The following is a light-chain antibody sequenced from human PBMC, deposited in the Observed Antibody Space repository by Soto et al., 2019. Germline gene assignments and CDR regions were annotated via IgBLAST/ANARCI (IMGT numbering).Light chain of an antibody. CDR3: QQYNDWPLT. CDR1: QSVSSNY. J-gene: IGKJ1*01. CDR2: GAS. Sequence: MVLTQSPGTLSFSPGERGALSCRASQSVSSNYVAWYQQKPGQAPRLLISGASNRATGTPDRFRGSGSGTDFTLTITRLEPEDFAVYYCQQYNDWPLTFGQGTKVDIK. V-gene: IGKV3-20*01.